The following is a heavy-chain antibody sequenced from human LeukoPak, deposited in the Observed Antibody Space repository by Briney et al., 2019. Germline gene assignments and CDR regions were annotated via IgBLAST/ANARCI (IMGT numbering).Heavy chain of an antibody. J-gene: IGHJ4*02. D-gene: IGHD1-26*01. CDR2: IYTSGST. CDR1: GGSISSYY. V-gene: IGHV4-4*07. CDR3: AKAWGATSPFDY. Sequence: SETLSLTCTVSGGSISSYYWSWIRQPAGKGLEWIGRIYTSGSTNYNPSLKSRVTIPVDKSKNQFSLKLSSVTAADTAVYYCAKAWGATSPFDYWGQGTLVTVSS.